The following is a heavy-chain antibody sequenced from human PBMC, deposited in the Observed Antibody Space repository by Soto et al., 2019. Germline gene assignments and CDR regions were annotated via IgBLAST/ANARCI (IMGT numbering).Heavy chain of an antibody. D-gene: IGHD4-17*01. Sequence: PSETLSLTCTVSGDSISSYYWSCIRQPPGKGLEWIGYIYYSGGTNYNPSLKSRVTISVDTSKNQFSLKLSSVTAADTAVYYCARSNRDYGYYWSQGTLVTVSS. CDR2: IYYSGGT. J-gene: IGHJ1*01. CDR3: ARSNRDYGYY. CDR1: GDSISSYY. V-gene: IGHV4-59*01.